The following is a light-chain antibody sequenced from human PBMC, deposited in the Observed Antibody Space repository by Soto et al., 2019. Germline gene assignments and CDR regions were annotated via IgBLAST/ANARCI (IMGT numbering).Light chain of an antibody. Sequence: CRASQGISSYLAWYQQKPGKAPKLLIYAASTLQSGVPSRFSGSGSGTEFTLTISSLQPDDFATYYCQQYHKYPRTFGQGTKVDIK. CDR1: QGISSY. CDR2: AAS. CDR3: QQYHKYPRT. V-gene: IGKV1-8*01. J-gene: IGKJ1*01.